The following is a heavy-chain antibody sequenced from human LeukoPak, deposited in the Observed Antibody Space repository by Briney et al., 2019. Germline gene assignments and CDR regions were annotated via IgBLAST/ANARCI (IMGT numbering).Heavy chain of an antibody. CDR3: ARGEAGTGTTDFDY. D-gene: IGHD1-1*01. CDR2: INPNSGGT. J-gene: IGHJ4*02. V-gene: IGHV1-2*02. Sequence: ASVKVSCKASGYTFTGYYMHWVRQAPGRGLEWMGWINPNSGGTNYAQKFQGRVTMTRDTSISTAYMELSRLRSDDTAVYYCARGEAGTGTTDFDYWGQGTLVTVSS. CDR1: GYTFTGYY.